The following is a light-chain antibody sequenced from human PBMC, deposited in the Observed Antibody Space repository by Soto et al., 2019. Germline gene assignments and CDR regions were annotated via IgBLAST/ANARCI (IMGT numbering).Light chain of an antibody. Sequence: DIQMTQSPSSLSASVGDRVTITCRASLPISNYLAWYQQKPGKLPNLLIYAASTLQAGAPPRFSGSGAGTEFTLTISSLQSEDFAVYYCQQYNSWPLTFGGGTKVHIK. V-gene: IGKV1-27*01. CDR3: QQYNSWPLT. CDR1: LPISNY. J-gene: IGKJ4*01. CDR2: AAS.